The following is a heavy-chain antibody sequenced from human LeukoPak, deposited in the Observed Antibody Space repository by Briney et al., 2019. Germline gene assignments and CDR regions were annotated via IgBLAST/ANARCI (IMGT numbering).Heavy chain of an antibody. Sequence: PSETLSLTCTVSGGSISSGSYYWSWIRQPAGKGLEWIGRIYTSGSTNYNPSLKSRVTISVDTSKNQFSLKLSSVTAADTAVYYCARYRYTAMVQWYFDLWGRGTLVTVSS. CDR3: ARYRYTAMVQWYFDL. D-gene: IGHD5-18*01. V-gene: IGHV4-61*02. J-gene: IGHJ2*01. CDR2: IYTSGST. CDR1: GGSISSGSYY.